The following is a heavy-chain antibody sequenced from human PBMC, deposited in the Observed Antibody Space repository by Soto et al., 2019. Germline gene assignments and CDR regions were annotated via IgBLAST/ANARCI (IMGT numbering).Heavy chain of an antibody. CDR2: IIPLFGKA. J-gene: IGHJ1*01. D-gene: IGHD3-10*01. V-gene: IGHV1-69*06. Sequence: ASVKVSFKAPGSTFSTFAFHWLRQAPGQGLESMGEIIPLFGKANYAQKFQGRVTFSADRSTTTVFMEVNRLKSDDTAVYYCVRGRINLPDCFQTWGQGTGGTVSS. CDR1: GSTFSTFA. CDR3: VRGRINLPDCFQT.